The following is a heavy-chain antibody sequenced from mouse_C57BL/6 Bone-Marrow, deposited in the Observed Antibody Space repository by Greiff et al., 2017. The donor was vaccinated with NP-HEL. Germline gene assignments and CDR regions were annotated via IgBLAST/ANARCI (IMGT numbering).Heavy chain of an antibody. CDR2: INPNNGGT. Sequence: EVQLQQSGPELVKPGASVKISCKASGYTFTDYYMNWVKQSHGKSLEWIGDINPNNGGTSYNQKFKGKATLTVDKSSSTAYMELRSLTSEDSAVYYCASRGIYYYGSSYVGYYFDDWGQGTTLTVSS. D-gene: IGHD1-1*01. CDR1: GYTFTDYY. J-gene: IGHJ2*01. CDR3: ASRGIYYYGSSYVGYYFDD. V-gene: IGHV1-26*01.